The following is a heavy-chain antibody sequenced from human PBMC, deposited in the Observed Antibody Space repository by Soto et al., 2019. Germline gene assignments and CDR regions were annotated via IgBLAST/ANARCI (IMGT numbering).Heavy chain of an antibody. D-gene: IGHD2-2*01. V-gene: IGHV1-3*01. J-gene: IGHJ6*02. CDR3: ARTDCSSTSCYNYYYYGMDV. CDR1: GYTFTTYS. CDR2: IHAGNGNT. Sequence: ASVKVSCKASGYTFTTYSMHWVRQAPGQRLEWMGWIHAGNGNTEHSQKFQGRVTITRDTSATTAYMELSSLRSEDSAVFYCARTDCSSTSCYNYYYYGMDVWGQGTTVTVSS.